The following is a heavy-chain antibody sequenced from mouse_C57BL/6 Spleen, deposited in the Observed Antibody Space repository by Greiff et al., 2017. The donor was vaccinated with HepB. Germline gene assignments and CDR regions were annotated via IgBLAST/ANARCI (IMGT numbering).Heavy chain of an antibody. Sequence: QVQLQQPGAELVRPGSSVKLSCKASGYTFTSYWMDWVKQRPGQGLEWIGNIYPSDSETHYNQKFKDKATLTVDKSSSTAYMQLSSLTSEDSAVYYCARKGNYDGYLYAMDYWGQGTSVTVSS. V-gene: IGHV1-61*01. J-gene: IGHJ4*01. CDR2: IYPSDSET. CDR3: ARKGNYDGYLYAMDY. D-gene: IGHD2-3*01. CDR1: GYTFTSYW.